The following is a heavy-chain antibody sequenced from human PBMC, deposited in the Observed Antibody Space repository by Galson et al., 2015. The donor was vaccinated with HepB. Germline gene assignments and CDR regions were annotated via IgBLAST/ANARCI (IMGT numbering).Heavy chain of an antibody. V-gene: IGHV3-53*01. CDR3: VRGYEGAFDI. D-gene: IGHD1-1*01. CDR2: IYSGDTT. CDR1: GFTASSNY. J-gene: IGHJ3*02. Sequence: SLRLSCAASGFTASSNYMSWVRQAPGKGLEWVSVIYSGDTTHYADSVKGRFAIPRDNPKNTLYLQMNSLRVEDTAIYYCVRGYEGAFDIWGQGTMVTVSP.